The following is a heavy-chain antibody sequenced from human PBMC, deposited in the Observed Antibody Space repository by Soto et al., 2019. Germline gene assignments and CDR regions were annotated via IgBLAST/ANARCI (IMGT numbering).Heavy chain of an antibody. CDR3: AGSGGQLWDDAFDI. CDR2: IYYSGST. D-gene: IGHD5-18*01. CDR1: GGSISSGDYY. Sequence: SETLSLTCTVSGGSISSGDYYWSWIRQPPGKGLEWIGYIYYSGSTYYNPSLKSRVTISVDTSKNQFSLKLSSVTAADTAVYYCAGSGGQLWDDAFDIWGQGTMVTVSS. V-gene: IGHV4-30-4*01. J-gene: IGHJ3*02.